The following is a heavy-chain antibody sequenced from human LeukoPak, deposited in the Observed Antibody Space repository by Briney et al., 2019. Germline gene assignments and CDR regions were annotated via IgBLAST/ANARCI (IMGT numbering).Heavy chain of an antibody. V-gene: IGHV3-48*03. J-gene: IGHJ4*02. CDR1: GFTFSSYE. D-gene: IGHD3-10*01. CDR2: ISSSGSTI. Sequence: GGSLRLSCAASGFTFSSYEMNWVRQAPGKGLEWVSYISSSGSTIYYADSVKGRFTISRDNAKNSLYLQMNSLRAEDTAVYYCARAVWTYYYGSGSYGGGFDYWGRGTLVTVSS. CDR3: ARAVWTYYYGSGSYGGGFDY.